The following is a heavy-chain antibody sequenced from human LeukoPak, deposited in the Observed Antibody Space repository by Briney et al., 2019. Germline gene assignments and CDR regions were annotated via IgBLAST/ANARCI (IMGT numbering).Heavy chain of an antibody. V-gene: IGHV4-39*01. CDR2: IYYSGST. CDR3: AKAYCGGDCYSPLFVPFDY. D-gene: IGHD2-21*01. J-gene: IGHJ4*02. Sequence: KASETLSLTCTVSGGSISSSSYYWGWIRQPPGKGLEWIGSIYYSGSTYYNPSLKSRVTISVDTSKNQFSLKLSSVTAADTAVYYCAKAYCGGDCYSPLFVPFDYWGQGTLVTVSS. CDR1: GGSISSSSYY.